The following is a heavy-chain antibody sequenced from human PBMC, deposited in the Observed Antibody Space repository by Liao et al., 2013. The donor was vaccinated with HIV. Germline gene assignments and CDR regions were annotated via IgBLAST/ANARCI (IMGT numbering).Heavy chain of an antibody. CDR3: ARLRRSGKHN. V-gene: IGHV4-61*02. CDR1: GGSISSGSYY. Sequence: QVQLQESGPGLVKPSQTLSLTCTVSGGSISSGSYYWSWIRQPAGKGLEWIGRIYTSGSTNYDPSLKSRVTISMDTSKNQFSLKLSSVTAADTAVYYCARLRRSGKHNWGQGTLVTVSS. D-gene: IGHD3-10*01. J-gene: IGHJ4*02. CDR2: IYTSGST.